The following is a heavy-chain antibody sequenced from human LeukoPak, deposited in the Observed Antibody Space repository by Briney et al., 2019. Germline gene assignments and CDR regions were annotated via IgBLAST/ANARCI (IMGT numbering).Heavy chain of an antibody. CDR1: GYSFTTCW. Sequence: GESLNISCKGSGYSFTTCWIAWVRQMPGKGLEWMGIIYPRDSANRYSPSFEGQVTISAAKSITTAYLQWSSLKASDTAMYYCARSPGSVWVGNFDLWDQGTLVTVSS. V-gene: IGHV5-51*01. CDR3: ARSPGSVWVGNFDL. D-gene: IGHD1-26*01. J-gene: IGHJ5*02. CDR2: IYPRDSAN.